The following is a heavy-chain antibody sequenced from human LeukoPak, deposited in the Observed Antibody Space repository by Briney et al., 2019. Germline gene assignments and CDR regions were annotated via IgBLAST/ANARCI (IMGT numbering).Heavy chain of an antibody. J-gene: IGHJ4*02. CDR3: TIPSSSWYSSFDY. CDR2: IRSKAYGGTT. Sequence: GGSLRLSCTASGFTFGDYAMSWVRQAPGKGLEWVGFIRSKAYGGTTEYAASVKGRFTISRDDSKSIAYLQMNSLRTEDTAVYYRTIPSSSWYSSFDYWGQGTLVTVSS. D-gene: IGHD6-13*01. CDR1: GFTFGDYA. V-gene: IGHV3-49*04.